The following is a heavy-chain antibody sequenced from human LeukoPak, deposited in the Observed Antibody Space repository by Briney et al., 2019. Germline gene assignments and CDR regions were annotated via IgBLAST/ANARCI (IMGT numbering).Heavy chain of an antibody. Sequence: GGSLGLSCAASGFTFSSYAMSWVRQAPGKGLEWVSAISGSGGSTYYADSVKGRFTISRDNSKNTLYLQMNSLRAEDTAVYYCAKAGSGWYYFDYWGQGTLVTVSS. D-gene: IGHD6-19*01. J-gene: IGHJ4*02. CDR1: GFTFSSYA. V-gene: IGHV3-23*01. CDR2: ISGSGGST. CDR3: AKAGSGWYYFDY.